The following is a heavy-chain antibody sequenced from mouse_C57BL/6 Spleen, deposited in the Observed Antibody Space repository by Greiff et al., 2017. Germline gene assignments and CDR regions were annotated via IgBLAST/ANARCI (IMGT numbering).Heavy chain of an antibody. D-gene: IGHD2-1*01. CDR2: IDPENGDT. V-gene: IGHV14-4*01. CDR1: GFNIKDDY. Sequence: VQLQQSGAELVRPGASVKLSCTASGFNIKDDYMPWVKQRPEQGLEWIGWIDPENGDTEYASKFQGKATITADTSSNTAYLQLSSLTSEDTAVYYCTPYGNYKDYFDYWGQGTTLTVSS. J-gene: IGHJ2*01. CDR3: TPYGNYKDYFDY.